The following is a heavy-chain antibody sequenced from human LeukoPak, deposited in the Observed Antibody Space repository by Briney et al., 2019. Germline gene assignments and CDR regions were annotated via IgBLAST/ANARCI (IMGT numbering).Heavy chain of an antibody. Sequence: SVKVSCKVSGYTLTELSIHGVRQAPGKGLEWMGGIDPDDGETIYSPNFQCGGTMTEVTTTDTAHPVLSGLRTEGPAVSFFSSVSVLSTLLDWWGQGTPVTLPT. D-gene: IGHD3-9*01. V-gene: IGHV1-24*01. CDR3: SSVSVLSTLLDW. CDR1: GYTLTELS. J-gene: IGHJ1*01. CDR2: IDPDDGET.